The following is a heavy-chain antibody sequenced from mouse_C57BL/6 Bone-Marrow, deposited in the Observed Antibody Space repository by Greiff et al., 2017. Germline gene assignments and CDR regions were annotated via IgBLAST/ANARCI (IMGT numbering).Heavy chain of an antibody. J-gene: IGHJ1*03. CDR1: GYTFTDYY. Sequence: EVQLQQSGPELVKPGASVKISCKASGYTFTDYYMNWVKQSHGKSLEWIGDINPNNGGTSYNQKFKGKATLTVDKSSSTAYMELRSLTSEDSAVYDCARWYYSNWYCDVWGTGTTVTVSS. D-gene: IGHD2-5*01. V-gene: IGHV1-26*01. CDR3: ARWYYSNWYCDV. CDR2: INPNNGGT.